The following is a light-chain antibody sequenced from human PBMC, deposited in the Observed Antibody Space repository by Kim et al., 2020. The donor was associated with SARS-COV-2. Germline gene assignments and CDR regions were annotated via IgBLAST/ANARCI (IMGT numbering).Light chain of an antibody. CDR1: SSDVASYKS. Sequence: GQSITISCTGTSSDVASYKSVSWYQQHPGKAPKLIIYLVNNRPPGVSSRFSGSKSGNTASLTISGLQAEDEADYYCCSYTCTNTYVFGTGTKVTVL. V-gene: IGLV2-14*03. CDR3: CSYTCTNTYV. CDR2: LVN. J-gene: IGLJ1*01.